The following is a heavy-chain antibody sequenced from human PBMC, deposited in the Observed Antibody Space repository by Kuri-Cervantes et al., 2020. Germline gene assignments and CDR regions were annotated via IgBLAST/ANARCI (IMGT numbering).Heavy chain of an antibody. CDR1: GFTFSSYG. D-gene: IGHD1-26*01. CDR3: AKSNGWEFDYYYYGMDV. J-gene: IGHJ6*02. Sequence: GESLKISCAASGFTFSSYGMHWVRQAPGKGLEWVAVIWYDGSNKYYADSVKGRFTIPRDNSKNTLYLQMNSLRDEDTAVYFCAKSNGWEFDYYYYGMDVWGQGTTVTVSS. CDR2: IWYDGSNK. V-gene: IGHV3-33*06.